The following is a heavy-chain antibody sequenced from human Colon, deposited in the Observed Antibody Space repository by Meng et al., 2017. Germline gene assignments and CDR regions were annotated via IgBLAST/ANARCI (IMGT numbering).Heavy chain of an antibody. CDR2: TYYRSKWYN. J-gene: IGHJ4*02. V-gene: IGHV6-1*01. CDR1: GDSVSSNTAA. CDR3: ARDHGYSYGLPLDY. D-gene: IGHD5-18*01. Sequence: QVQLQQSGPAIVKPSQTLSLTCVISGDSVSSNTAAWNWIRQSPSRGLEWLGRTYYRSKWYNEYAVSVKSRMTFNADTSKNQVSLQVNSVTPEDTAVYYCARDHGYSYGLPLDYWGQGILVTVSS.